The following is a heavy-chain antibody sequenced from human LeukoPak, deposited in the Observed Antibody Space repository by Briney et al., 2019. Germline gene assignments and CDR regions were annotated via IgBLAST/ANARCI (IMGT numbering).Heavy chain of an antibody. CDR1: GYTFTSYA. D-gene: IGHD6-19*01. J-gene: IGHJ5*02. Sequence: GASVKVSCKASGYTFTSYAMHWVRQAPGQRLEWMGWINAGNGNTKYSQKFQGRVTITRDTSASTAYMELSSLRSEDTGVYYCARVGYSSGWPYNWFDPWGQGTLVTVSS. CDR3: ARVGYSSGWPYNWFDP. V-gene: IGHV1-3*01. CDR2: INAGNGNT.